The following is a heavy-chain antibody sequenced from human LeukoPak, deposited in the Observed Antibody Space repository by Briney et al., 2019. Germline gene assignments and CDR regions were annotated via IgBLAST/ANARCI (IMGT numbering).Heavy chain of an antibody. V-gene: IGHV3-30*18. D-gene: IGHD6-19*01. CDR1: GFTFSNYW. CDR2: ISYDGSNK. CDR3: AKDSYYSGWYLNYYYGMDV. Sequence: GGSLRLSCAASGFTFSNYWMHWVRQAPGKGLEWVAVISYDGSNKYYADSVKGRFTISRDNSKNTLYLQMNSLRAEDTAVYYCAKDSYYSGWYLNYYYGMDVWGQGTTVTVSS. J-gene: IGHJ6*02.